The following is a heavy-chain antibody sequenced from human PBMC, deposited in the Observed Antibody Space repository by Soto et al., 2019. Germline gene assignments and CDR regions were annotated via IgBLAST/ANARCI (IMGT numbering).Heavy chain of an antibody. CDR1: GFTFSNAW. CDR3: TTGVILLWFGEVDY. CDR2: IKSKTDGGTT. V-gene: IGHV3-15*01. J-gene: IGHJ4*02. D-gene: IGHD3-10*01. Sequence: GGSLRLSCAASGFTFSNAWMSWVRQAPGKGLEWVGRIKSKTDGGTTDYAAPVKGRFTISRDDSKNTLYLQMNSLKTEDTAVYYCTTGVILLWFGEVDYWGQGTLVTVSS.